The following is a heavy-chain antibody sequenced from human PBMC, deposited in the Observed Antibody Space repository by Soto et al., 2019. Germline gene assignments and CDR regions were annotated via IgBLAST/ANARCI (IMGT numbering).Heavy chain of an antibody. CDR3: ARSLVDTAMVMFDY. Sequence: GGSMRLSCAASGFTFSDYYMSWIRQAPGKGLEWVSYISSSSYTNYADSVKGRFTISRDNAKNSLYLQMNSLRAEDTAVYYCARSLVDTAMVMFDYWGQGTLVTVSS. CDR2: ISSSSYT. CDR1: GFTFSDYY. V-gene: IGHV3-11*03. J-gene: IGHJ4*02. D-gene: IGHD5-18*01.